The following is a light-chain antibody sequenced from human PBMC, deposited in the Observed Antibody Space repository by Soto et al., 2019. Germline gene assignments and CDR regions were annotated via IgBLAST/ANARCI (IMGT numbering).Light chain of an antibody. Sequence: EIVMTQSPATLSVSAGERVTLSCRASQRVSSNLAWYQQKPGQAPRLLIYGASTRATGIPARFSGSGSGTDFALTISSLQSEDFAVYYCQQYNNWPPLTFGGGNKVEIK. CDR1: QRVSSN. CDR3: QQYNNWPPLT. V-gene: IGKV3D-15*01. CDR2: GAS. J-gene: IGKJ4*01.